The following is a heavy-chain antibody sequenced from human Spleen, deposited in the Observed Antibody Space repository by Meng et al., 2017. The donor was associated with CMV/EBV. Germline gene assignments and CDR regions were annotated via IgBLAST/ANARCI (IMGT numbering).Heavy chain of an antibody. J-gene: IGHJ5*02. CDR1: GGSISSSSYY. V-gene: IGHV4-39*01. CDR2: IYYSGST. CDR3: ARGHSSSSNWFDP. D-gene: IGHD6-6*01. Sequence: SETLFLTCTVSGGSISSSSYYWGWIRQPPGKGLEWIGSIYYSGSTSYNPSLKSRVTISVDTSKSQLSLKLSSVTAADTAVYYCARGHSSSSNWFDPWGQGTLVTVSS.